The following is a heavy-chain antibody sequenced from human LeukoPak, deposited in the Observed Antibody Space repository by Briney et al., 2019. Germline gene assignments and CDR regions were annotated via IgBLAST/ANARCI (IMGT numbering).Heavy chain of an antibody. J-gene: IGHJ6*02. D-gene: IGHD2-15*01. Sequence: GGSLRLSCAASGFTFSSYAMSWVRQAPGKGLEWVSAISGSGGSTYYADSVKGRFTISRDNSKNTLYLRMNSLRAEDTAVYYCAKGGCSGGSCYSAYYYYGMDVWGQGTTVTVSS. V-gene: IGHV3-23*01. CDR1: GFTFSSYA. CDR2: ISGSGGST. CDR3: AKGGCSGGSCYSAYYYYGMDV.